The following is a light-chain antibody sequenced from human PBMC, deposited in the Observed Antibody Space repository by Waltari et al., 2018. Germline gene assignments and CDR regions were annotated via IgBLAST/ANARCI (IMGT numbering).Light chain of an antibody. CDR1: RTALGTFKL. Sequence: QSALPQPASVSGSPGQSIPISCRNTRTALGTFKLVSWYQQRPGKAPQLVLYEVSQRPSGVSNRFSGSKSGDTASLTISGLQAEDEADYYCCSFAGSSTSFGTGTTVTVL. V-gene: IGLV2-23*02. CDR2: EVS. CDR3: CSFAGSSTS. J-gene: IGLJ1*01.